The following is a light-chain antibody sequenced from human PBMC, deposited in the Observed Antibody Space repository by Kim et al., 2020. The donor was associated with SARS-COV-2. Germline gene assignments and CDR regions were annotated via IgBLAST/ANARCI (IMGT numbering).Light chain of an antibody. CDR2: WDN. CDR3: QVWDRTTAV. V-gene: IGLV3-9*01. Sequence: SVALGPGARITCGADNIEKKNVFWYQQRPGQAPVLVMYWDNKRPGGIPDRFSGSNSGNTATLTISRVQAGDAADYYCQVWDRTTAVFGGGTQLTVL. J-gene: IGLJ2*01. CDR1: NIEKKN.